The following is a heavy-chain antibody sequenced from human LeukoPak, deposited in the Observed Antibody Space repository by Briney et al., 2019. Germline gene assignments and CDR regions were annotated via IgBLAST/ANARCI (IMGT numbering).Heavy chain of an antibody. Sequence: PGGSLRLSCAASGFTFSSYAMSWVRQAPGKGLEWVSAISGSGGSTYYADSVKGRYTISRDNSKNTLYLQMNSLRAEDTAVYYCAKKGASYYYDSSGYNWGQGTLVTVSS. D-gene: IGHD3-22*01. CDR1: GFTFSSYA. J-gene: IGHJ4*02. V-gene: IGHV3-23*01. CDR3: AKKGASYYYDSSGYN. CDR2: ISGSGGST.